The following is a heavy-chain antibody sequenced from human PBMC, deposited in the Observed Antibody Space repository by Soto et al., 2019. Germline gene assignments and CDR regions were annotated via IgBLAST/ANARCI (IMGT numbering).Heavy chain of an antibody. CDR1: GYTFTGYY. V-gene: IGHV1-2*02. Sequence: ASVKVSCKASGYTFTGYYMHWVRQAPGQGLEWMGGINPNSERTNYAQKFQGRVTMTADESKSTAYMELSSLRSEDTAVYYCARSQGSSTSLEIYYYYYYGMDVWGQGTTVTVS. CDR2: INPNSERT. J-gene: IGHJ6*02. CDR3: ARSQGSSTSLEIYYYYYYGMDV. D-gene: IGHD2-2*01.